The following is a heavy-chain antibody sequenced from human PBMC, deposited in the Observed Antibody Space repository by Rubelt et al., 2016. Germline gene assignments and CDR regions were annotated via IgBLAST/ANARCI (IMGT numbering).Heavy chain of an antibody. D-gene: IGHD6-19*01. Sequence: GGSFSGYYWNWIRQPPGKGLEWIGEINHSGSTNYNPSLKSRVTISVDTSKNQFSLKLNSVTAADTAVYYCARSAQWLVRFDYWGQGTLVTVSS. J-gene: IGHJ4*02. V-gene: IGHV4-34*01. CDR1: GGSFSGYY. CDR2: INHSGST. CDR3: ARSAQWLVRFDY.